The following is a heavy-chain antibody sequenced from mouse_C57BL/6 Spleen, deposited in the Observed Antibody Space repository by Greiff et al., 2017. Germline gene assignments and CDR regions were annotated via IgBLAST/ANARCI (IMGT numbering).Heavy chain of an antibody. CDR3: AREEITTEAMDY. J-gene: IGHJ4*01. D-gene: IGHD1-1*01. V-gene: IGHV1-55*01. Sequence: QVQLQQPGAELVKPGASVKMSCTASGYTFTSYWITWVKQRPGQGLEWIGDIHPGSGSTNYNEKFKSKATMTVDISSSTAYMQLSSLTSEDSAVYYCAREEITTEAMDYWGQGTSVTVSA. CDR2: IHPGSGST. CDR1: GYTFTSYW.